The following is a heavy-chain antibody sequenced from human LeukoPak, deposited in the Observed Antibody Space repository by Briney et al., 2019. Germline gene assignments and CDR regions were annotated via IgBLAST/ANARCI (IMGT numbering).Heavy chain of an antibody. CDR3: ARLSSGWGGDY. CDR2: INHSGST. J-gene: IGHJ4*02. Sequence: PSETLSLTCAVYGGSFSGYYWSWIRQPPGKGLEWIGEINHSGSTNYNPSLKSRVTISVDTSKNQFSLKLSSVTAADTAVYYCARLSSGWGGDYWGQGTLVTVSS. V-gene: IGHV4-34*01. D-gene: IGHD6-19*01. CDR1: GGSFSGYY.